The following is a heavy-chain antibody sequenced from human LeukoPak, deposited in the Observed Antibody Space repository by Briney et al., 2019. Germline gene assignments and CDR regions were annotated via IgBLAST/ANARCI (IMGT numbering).Heavy chain of an antibody. Sequence: GGSLRLSCAASGFTFSSYSMNWVRQAPGKGLEWVSSISSSSYIYYADSVKGRFTISRDNAKNSLYLQMNSLRAEDTAVYYCARGGILTVIINYFDYWGQGTLVTVSS. CDR1: GFTFSSYS. D-gene: IGHD3-9*01. J-gene: IGHJ4*02. CDR3: ARGGILTVIINYFDY. CDR2: ISSSSYI. V-gene: IGHV3-21*01.